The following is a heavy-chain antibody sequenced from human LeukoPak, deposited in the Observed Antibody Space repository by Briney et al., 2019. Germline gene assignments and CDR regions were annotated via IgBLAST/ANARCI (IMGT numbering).Heavy chain of an antibody. J-gene: IGHJ4*02. D-gene: IGHD3-10*01. Sequence: SETLSLTCTVSGGSISRYYWSWIRQPPGKGLEWVGYIYSSGTTKYNPSLKSRVTMSVDTSKNQFSLKLSSVTAADTAVYYCARFSKVRGVIPWGQGTLVTVSS. V-gene: IGHV4-4*09. CDR2: IYSSGTT. CDR3: ARFSKVRGVIP. CDR1: GGSISRYY.